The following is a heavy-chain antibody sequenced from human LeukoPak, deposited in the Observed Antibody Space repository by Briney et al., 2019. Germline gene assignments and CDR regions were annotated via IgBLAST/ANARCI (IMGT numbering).Heavy chain of an antibody. CDR3: AKKGGLDYYYYGMDV. V-gene: IGHV3-23*01. Sequence: GGSLRLSCAASGFTFTNFAMNWVRQAPGKGLEWVSSISESGDDTAYADSVKGRFTISRDNSKNTLYLQMNSLRAEDTAVYYCAKKGGLDYYYYGMDVWGQGTTVTVSS. J-gene: IGHJ6*02. CDR2: ISESGDDT. CDR1: GFTFTNFA. D-gene: IGHD3-16*01.